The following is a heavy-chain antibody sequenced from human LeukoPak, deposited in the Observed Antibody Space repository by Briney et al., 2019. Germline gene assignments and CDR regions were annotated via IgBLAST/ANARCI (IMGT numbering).Heavy chain of an antibody. Sequence: PGGSLILSCAASGFTFSSYAMHWVRQAPGKGLEWVAVISYDGSNKYYAASVRGRFTISRDNSKNTLYLQMNSVRAEDTAVYYCARGGSYLSAFDIWGQGTMVTVSS. CDR3: ARGGSYLSAFDI. J-gene: IGHJ3*02. CDR2: ISYDGSNK. D-gene: IGHD1-26*01. V-gene: IGHV3-30*14. CDR1: GFTFSSYA.